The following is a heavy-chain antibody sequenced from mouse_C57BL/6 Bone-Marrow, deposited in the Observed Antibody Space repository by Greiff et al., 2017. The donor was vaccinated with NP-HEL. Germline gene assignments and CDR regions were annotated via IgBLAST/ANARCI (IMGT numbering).Heavy chain of an antibody. CDR2: IDPENGDT. Sequence: VQLQQSGAELVRPGASVKLSCTASGFNIKDDYMHWVKQRPEQGLEWIGWIDPENGDTEYASKFQGKATITADTSSNTADLQLSSLTSEDTAVYYCTNYSPAWFAYWGQGTLVTVSA. CDR1: GFNIKDDY. J-gene: IGHJ3*01. CDR3: TNYSPAWFAY. V-gene: IGHV14-4*01. D-gene: IGHD2-12*01.